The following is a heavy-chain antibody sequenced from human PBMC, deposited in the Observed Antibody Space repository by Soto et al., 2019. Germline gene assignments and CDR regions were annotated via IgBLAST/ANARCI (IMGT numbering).Heavy chain of an antibody. Sequence: ASETLSFTCTVSGGSISRSTYYWGWIRQPPGKGLEWIGSIYYSGSTYYRPSLKSRVTISVDTSKNQFSLKLSSVTAADTAVYYCARQVPAAIRLGWFDPWGQGTLVTVS. J-gene: IGHJ5*02. CDR3: ARQVPAAIRLGWFDP. V-gene: IGHV4-39*01. D-gene: IGHD2-2*02. CDR2: IYYSGST. CDR1: GGSISRSTYY.